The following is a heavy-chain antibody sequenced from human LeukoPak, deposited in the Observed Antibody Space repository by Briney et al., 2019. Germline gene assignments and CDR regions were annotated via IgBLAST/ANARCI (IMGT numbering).Heavy chain of an antibody. CDR1: GYTFTKYG. CDR3: AHTQRDCSSTSCLVPYNWFDPWGFDP. D-gene: IGHD2-2*01. J-gene: IGHJ5*02. CDR2: INADNGNI. V-gene: IGHV1-18*04. Sequence: GASVKVSCKASGYTFTKYGVSWVRQAPGQGLEWIGWINADNGNINYAQNLQGRVTVTTDTSTSTAYMELRSLRSDDTAVYYCAHTQRDCSSTSCLVPYNWFDPWGFDPWGQGTLVTVSS.